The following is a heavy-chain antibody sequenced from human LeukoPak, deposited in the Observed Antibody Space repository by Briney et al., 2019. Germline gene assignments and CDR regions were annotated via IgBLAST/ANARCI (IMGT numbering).Heavy chain of an antibody. V-gene: IGHV4-59*12. Sequence: PSETLSLTCTVSGGSISSYYWSWIRQPPGKGLEWIGYIYYSGSTYYNPSLKSRVTISVDRSKNQFSLKLSSVTAADTAVYYCANGATYYDFWSGYPSSNYYYMDVWGKGTTVTVSS. CDR3: ANGATYYDFWSGYPSSNYYYMDV. D-gene: IGHD3-3*01. CDR2: IYYSGST. CDR1: GGSISSYY. J-gene: IGHJ6*03.